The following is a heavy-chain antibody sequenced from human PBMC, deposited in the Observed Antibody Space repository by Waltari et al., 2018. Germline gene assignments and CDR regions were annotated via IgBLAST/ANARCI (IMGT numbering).Heavy chain of an antibody. J-gene: IGHJ4*02. CDR2: IIPIFGTA. V-gene: IGHV1-69*05. CDR3: ARGPETRYCSGGSCYPGVY. D-gene: IGHD2-15*01. Sequence: QVQLVQSGAAVKKPGSSVKVSCKASGGTFSSYAISWVRPAPGPGLEWMGGIIPIFGTANYAQKFQGRVTITTDESTSTAYMELSSLRSEDTAVYYCARGPETRYCSGGSCYPGVYWGQGTLVTVSS. CDR1: GGTFSSYA.